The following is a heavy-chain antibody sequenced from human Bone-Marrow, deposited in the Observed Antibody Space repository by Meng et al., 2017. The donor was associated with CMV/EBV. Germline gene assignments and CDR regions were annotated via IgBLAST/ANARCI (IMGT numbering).Heavy chain of an antibody. D-gene: IGHD6-13*01. CDR2: ISGSGGST. J-gene: IGHJ6*02. CDR3: ARVPGLAAAGYYYYYYGMDV. V-gene: IGHV3-23*01. Sequence: GGSLRLSCAASGFTFSSYAMSWVRQAPGKGLEWVSAISGSGGSTYYADSVKGRFTISRDNSKNTLYLQMNSLRAEDTAVYYCARVPGLAAAGYYYYYYGMDVWGQGTTVTVSS. CDR1: GFTFSSYA.